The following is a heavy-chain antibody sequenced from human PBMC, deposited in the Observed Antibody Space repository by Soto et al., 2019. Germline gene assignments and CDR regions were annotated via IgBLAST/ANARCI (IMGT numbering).Heavy chain of an antibody. Sequence: GGSLRLSCAASGFTFSSYAMHWVRQAPGKGLEWVAVISYDGSNKYYADSVKGRFTISRDNSKNTLYLQMNSLRAEDTAVYYCAREDYDSSGYPEMVDYWGQGTLVTVSS. D-gene: IGHD3-22*01. J-gene: IGHJ4*02. CDR3: AREDYDSSGYPEMVDY. V-gene: IGHV3-30-3*01. CDR2: ISYDGSNK. CDR1: GFTFSSYA.